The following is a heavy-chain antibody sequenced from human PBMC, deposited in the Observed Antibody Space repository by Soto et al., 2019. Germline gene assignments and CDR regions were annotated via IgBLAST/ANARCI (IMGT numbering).Heavy chain of an antibody. CDR3: AHSSSLNWFDP. D-gene: IGHD6-6*01. CDR1: GFTFSSYW. CDR2: INSDGSST. Sequence: PGGSLRLSCAASGFTFSSYWMHWVRQAPGKGLVWVSRINSDGSSTNSADSVKGRFTISRGNAKNTLYLQMNSLRAEDTAVYYCAHSSSLNWFDPWGQGTLVTVSS. V-gene: IGHV3-74*01. J-gene: IGHJ5*02.